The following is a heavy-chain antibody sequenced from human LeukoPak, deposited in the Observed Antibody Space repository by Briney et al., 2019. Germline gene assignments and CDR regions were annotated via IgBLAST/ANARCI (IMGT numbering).Heavy chain of an antibody. J-gene: IGHJ5*02. Sequence: SETLSLTCTVSGTPVSSSGYYSSWIRQPPGKGLEWIGYIYHRGTTYYNPSLESRVSMSIDRSKNQFSLNLSSVTVADTAVYFCARGGVGPTTNWFDPWGQGTPVTVSS. CDR1: GTPVSSSGYY. D-gene: IGHD1-26*01. CDR3: ARGGVGPTTNWFDP. CDR2: IYHRGTT. V-gene: IGHV4-30-2*01.